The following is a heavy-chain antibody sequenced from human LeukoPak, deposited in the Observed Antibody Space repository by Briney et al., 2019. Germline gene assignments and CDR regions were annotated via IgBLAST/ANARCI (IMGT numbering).Heavy chain of an antibody. CDR2: INHSGST. CDR1: GFTFSDYY. Sequence: GSLRLSCAASGFTFSDYYWSWIRQPPRKGLEWIGEINHSGSTNYNPSLKSRVTISVATSKNQFSLKLSSVTAADTAVYYCAIAAAGTFHWGQGTLVTVSS. J-gene: IGHJ4*02. V-gene: IGHV4-34*01. D-gene: IGHD6-13*01. CDR3: AIAAAGTFH.